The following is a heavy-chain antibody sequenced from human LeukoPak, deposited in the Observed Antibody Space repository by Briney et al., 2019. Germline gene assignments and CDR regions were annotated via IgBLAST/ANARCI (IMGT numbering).Heavy chain of an antibody. CDR2: INHSGST. CDR3: ARDLDYDSSGYYP. J-gene: IGHJ5*02. D-gene: IGHD3-22*01. CDR1: GGSFSGYY. V-gene: IGHV4-34*01. Sequence: SETLSLTCAVYGGSFSGYYWSWIRQPPGKGLEWIGEINHSGSTNYNPSLKSRVTISVDTSKNQFSLKLSSVTAADTAVYYCARDLDYDSSGYYPWGQGTLVTVSS.